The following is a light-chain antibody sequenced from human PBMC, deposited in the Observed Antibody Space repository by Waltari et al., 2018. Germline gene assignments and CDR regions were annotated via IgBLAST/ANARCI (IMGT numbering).Light chain of an antibody. J-gene: IGKJ1*01. CDR2: DAS. V-gene: IGKV3-11*01. CDR3: QQRSNWPT. Sequence: EIVLTQSPATLSLSPGERATLAGRASQSVSSYLAWYQQKPGQAPRLLIYDASNRATGIPARFSGSGSGTDFTLTISSLEPEDFAVYCCQQRSNWPTFGQGTKVEIK. CDR1: QSVSSY.